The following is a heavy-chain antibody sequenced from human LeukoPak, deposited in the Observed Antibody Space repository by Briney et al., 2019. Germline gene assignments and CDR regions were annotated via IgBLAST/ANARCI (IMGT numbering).Heavy chain of an antibody. D-gene: IGHD6-19*01. CDR1: GFTFSRNW. Sequence: PGGSLRLSCAASGFTFSRNWMHWVRQAPGKGLVWVSRINSDGSSTNYADSVKGQFTISRDNAKNTLHLQMNSLRAEDTAVYYCVRDLGIAVGPGYWGQGTLVTVSS. V-gene: IGHV3-74*01. CDR2: INSDGSST. CDR3: VRDLGIAVGPGY. J-gene: IGHJ4*02.